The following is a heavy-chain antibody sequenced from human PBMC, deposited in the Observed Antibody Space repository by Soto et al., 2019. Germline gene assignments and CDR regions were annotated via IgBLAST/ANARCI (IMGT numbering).Heavy chain of an antibody. CDR2: ISGSGGST. CDR1: GFTFSSYA. V-gene: IGHV3-23*01. Sequence: EVQLLESGGGLVQPGGSLRLSCAASGFTFSSYAMSWVRQAPGKGPEWVSAISGSGGSTYYADSVKGRFTISRDNSKNTLYLQMNSLRAEDTAVYYCAKSSGVWLVLFDYWGQGTLVTVSS. D-gene: IGHD6-19*01. CDR3: AKSSGVWLVLFDY. J-gene: IGHJ4*02.